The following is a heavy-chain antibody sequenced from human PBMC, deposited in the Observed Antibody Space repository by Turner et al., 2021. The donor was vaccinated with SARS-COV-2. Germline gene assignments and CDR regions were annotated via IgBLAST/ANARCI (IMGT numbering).Heavy chain of an antibody. CDR2: VYYIGDT. Sequence: QLQLQETGPGLVKPSGTLSLTCPISGGSTSSSSYYWGWIRQPPGKGLAWIGSVYYIGDTYYKPAHKSRVTISEDTSKNQFSLKLSSVTAADTAVDYCARHHAVLWFGDRNWFDPWGQGTLVTVSS. CDR3: ARHHAVLWFGDRNWFDP. J-gene: IGHJ5*02. D-gene: IGHD3-10*01. V-gene: IGHV4-39*01. CDR1: GGSTSSSSYY.